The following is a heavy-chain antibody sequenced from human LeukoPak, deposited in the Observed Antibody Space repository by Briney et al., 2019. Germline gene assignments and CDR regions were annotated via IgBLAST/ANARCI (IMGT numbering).Heavy chain of an antibody. Sequence: SETLSLTCTVSGGSISSYYWSWIRQPPGKGLEWIGYIYYSGSTNYNPSLKSRVTISVDTSKNQFSLRLTSVTAADTAVYYCARGYLASRTPYSRNAYYFDYWGQGTLVTVSS. CDR1: GGSISSYY. D-gene: IGHD6-13*01. J-gene: IGHJ4*02. V-gene: IGHV4-59*12. CDR3: ARGYLASRTPYSRNAYYFDY. CDR2: IYYSGST.